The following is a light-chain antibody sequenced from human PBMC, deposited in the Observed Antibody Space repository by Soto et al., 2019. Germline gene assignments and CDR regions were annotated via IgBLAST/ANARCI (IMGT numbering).Light chain of an antibody. CDR1: QTVSSS. V-gene: IGKV3-11*01. J-gene: IGKJ4*01. Sequence: EIVLTQSPATLSLSPGGRATLSCRASQTVSSSLAWYQQKPGQAPRLLIYEASNRATGIPARFSGSGSGADFTLTISSLEPEDFALYYCQQHINWPLTFGGGTKVDI. CDR2: EAS. CDR3: QQHINWPLT.